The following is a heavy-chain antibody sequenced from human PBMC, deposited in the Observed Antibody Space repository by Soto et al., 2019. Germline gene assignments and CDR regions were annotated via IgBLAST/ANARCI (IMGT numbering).Heavy chain of an antibody. D-gene: IGHD3-3*01. Sequence: GGSLRLSCAASGFTFSSYAMSWVRQAPGKGLEWVSAISGSGGSTYYADSVKGRFTISRDNSKNTLYLQMNSLRPEDTAVYYCAKSSPPSYYYDFWSRDAFDIWGQGTMVTVS. CDR3: AKSSPPSYYYDFWSRDAFDI. CDR2: ISGSGGST. CDR1: GFTFSSYA. V-gene: IGHV3-23*01. J-gene: IGHJ3*02.